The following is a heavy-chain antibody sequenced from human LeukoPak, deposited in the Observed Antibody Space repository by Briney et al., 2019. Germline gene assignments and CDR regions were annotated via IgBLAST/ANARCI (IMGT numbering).Heavy chain of an antibody. J-gene: IGHJ4*02. Sequence: PGGSLRLSCAASGFTFDDYAMHWVRQAPGKGLEWVSGISWNSGSIGYADSVKGRFTISRDNAKNSLYLQMNSLRAEDTALYYCAKANIREGSRVPAAPFDYWGQGTLVTVSS. CDR1: GFTFDDYA. V-gene: IGHV3-9*01. D-gene: IGHD2-2*01. CDR3: AKANIREGSRVPAAPFDY. CDR2: ISWNSGSI.